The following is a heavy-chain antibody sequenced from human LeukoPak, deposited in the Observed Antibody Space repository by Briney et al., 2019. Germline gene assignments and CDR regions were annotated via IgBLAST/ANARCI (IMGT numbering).Heavy chain of an antibody. D-gene: IGHD3-9*01. CDR1: GGSFSGYY. V-gene: IGHV4-34*01. Sequence: SETLSLTCAVYGGSFSGYYWSWIRQPPGKGLEWIGEINHSRSTNYNPSLKSRVTISVDTSKNQFSLKLSSVTAADTAVYYCARYHYDILTGYLGIDYWGQGTLVTVSS. CDR3: ARYHYDILTGYLGIDY. J-gene: IGHJ4*02. CDR2: INHSRST.